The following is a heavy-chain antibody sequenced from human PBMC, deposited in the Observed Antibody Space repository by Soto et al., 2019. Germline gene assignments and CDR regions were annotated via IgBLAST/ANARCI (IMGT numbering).Heavy chain of an antibody. V-gene: IGHV3-23*01. J-gene: IGHJ6*02. Sequence: GGSLRLSCAASGFTFSSYAMSWVRQAPGKGLEWVSAISGSGGSTYYADSVKGRFTISRDNSKNTLYLQMNSLRAEDTAVYYCAKDRGLRRITIFGVVPNYGMDVWGQGTTVPVSS. CDR1: GFTFSSYA. CDR2: ISGSGGST. D-gene: IGHD3-3*01. CDR3: AKDRGLRRITIFGVVPNYGMDV.